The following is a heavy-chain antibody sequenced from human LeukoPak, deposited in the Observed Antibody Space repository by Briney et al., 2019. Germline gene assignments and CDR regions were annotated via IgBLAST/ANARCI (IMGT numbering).Heavy chain of an antibody. CDR1: GFTFSSYG. CDR2: ISYDGSNK. CDR3: ASAGYSSGWYQGEYFQH. Sequence: PGGSLRLSCAASGFTFSSYGMHWVRQAPGKGLEWVAVISYDGSNKYYADSVKGRFTISRDNSKNTLYLQMNSLRAEDTAVYYCASAGYSSGWYQGEYFQHWGQGTLVTVSS. D-gene: IGHD6-19*01. V-gene: IGHV3-30*03. J-gene: IGHJ1*01.